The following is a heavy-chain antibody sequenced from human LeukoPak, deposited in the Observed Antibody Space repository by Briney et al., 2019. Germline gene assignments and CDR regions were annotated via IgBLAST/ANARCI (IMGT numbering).Heavy chain of an antibody. V-gene: IGHV3-21*01. J-gene: IGHJ6*02. CDR1: GFTFSSYA. CDR2: ISSSSTYI. D-gene: IGHD1/OR15-1a*01. CDR3: AREALNMYYGMDV. Sequence: GGSLRLSCSASGFTFSSYAMHWVRQAPGKGLEWVSSISSSSTYIYYADSVKGRFTISRDNAKNSLSLQMNSLRAEDTAVYYCAREALNMYYGMDVWGQGTTVTVSS.